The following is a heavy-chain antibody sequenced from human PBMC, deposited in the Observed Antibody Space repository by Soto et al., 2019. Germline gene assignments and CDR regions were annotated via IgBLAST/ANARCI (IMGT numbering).Heavy chain of an antibody. Sequence: SETLSLTCTVSGGSISSYYWSWIRQPPGKGLEWIGYIYYSGSTNYNPSLKSRVTISVDTSKNQFSLKLSSVTAADTAVYYCARDPQMYNWNPPAGAFDIWGQGTMVTVSS. CDR3: ARDPQMYNWNPPAGAFDI. CDR1: GGSISSYY. J-gene: IGHJ3*02. CDR2: IYYSGST. V-gene: IGHV4-59*01. D-gene: IGHD1-20*01.